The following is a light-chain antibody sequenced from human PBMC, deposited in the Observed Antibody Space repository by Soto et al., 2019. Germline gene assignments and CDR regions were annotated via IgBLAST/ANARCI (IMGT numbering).Light chain of an antibody. J-gene: IGKJ1*01. CDR2: GAS. CDR3: QQYNNWPRT. CDR1: QNINTY. V-gene: IGKV3-15*01. Sequence: TQSPYSLSAAVGDRVTIASLASQNINTYLNWYHQKPGQAPRLLIYGASTRATGIPARFSGSGSGTEFTLSINSLQSEDFAVYYCQQYNNWPRTFGQGTKV.